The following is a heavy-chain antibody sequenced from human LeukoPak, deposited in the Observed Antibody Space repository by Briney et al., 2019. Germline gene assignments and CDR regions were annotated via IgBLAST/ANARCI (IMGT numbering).Heavy chain of an antibody. CDR2: IYYSGST. CDR1: GGSISSGSYY. V-gene: IGHV4-39*01. CDR3: ARLTYGGYGDDY. J-gene: IGHJ4*02. D-gene: IGHD5-12*01. Sequence: SETLSLTCTVSGGSISSGSYYWGWIRQPPGKGLEWIGSIYYSGSTYYNPSLKSRVTISVDTSKNQFSLKLGSVTAADTAVYYCARLTYGGYGDDYWGQGTLVTVSS.